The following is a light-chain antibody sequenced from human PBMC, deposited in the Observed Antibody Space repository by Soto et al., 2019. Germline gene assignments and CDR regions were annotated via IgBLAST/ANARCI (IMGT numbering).Light chain of an antibody. CDR3: QQYNSWPPLT. V-gene: IGKV3-15*01. CDR2: GAS. Sequence: EIVLTQSPATLSVSPGDRATLSCRASQSIGKNLAWYQHRPGRAPRLLIYGASNRASGIPARFSGGGSGTDFTLTISSLQPEDFALYYCQQYNSWPPLTFGGGTKVEIK. J-gene: IGKJ4*01. CDR1: QSIGKN.